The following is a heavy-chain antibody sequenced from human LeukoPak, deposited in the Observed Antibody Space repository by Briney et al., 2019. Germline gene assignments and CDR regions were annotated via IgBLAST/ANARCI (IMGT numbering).Heavy chain of an antibody. CDR2: INPNSGGT. CDR1: GYTFTGYY. D-gene: IGHD4-23*01. CDR3: ARTLREPHDYGGTYYFDS. J-gene: IGHJ4*02. Sequence: ASVKVSCKASGYTFTGYYMHWVRQAPGQGLEWMGWINPNSGGTNYAQKFQGRVTMTRDTSISTAYMELSRLRSDDTAVYYCARTLREPHDYGGTYYFDSWGQGTLVTVSS. V-gene: IGHV1-2*02.